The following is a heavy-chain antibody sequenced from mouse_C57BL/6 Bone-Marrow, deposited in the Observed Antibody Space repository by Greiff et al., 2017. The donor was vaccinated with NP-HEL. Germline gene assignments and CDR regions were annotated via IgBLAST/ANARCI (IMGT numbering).Heavy chain of an antibody. D-gene: IGHD2-4*01. Sequence: QVQLQQSGPELVKPGASVKISCKASGYSFTSYYIHWVKQRPGQGLEWIGWIYPGSGNTKYNEKFKGKATLTADTSSSPAYMQLSSLTSEDSAVYYCARWDDDGGCYFDYWGQGTTLTVSS. CDR2: IYPGSGNT. CDR1: GYSFTSYY. V-gene: IGHV1-66*01. CDR3: ARWDDDGGCYFDY. J-gene: IGHJ2*01.